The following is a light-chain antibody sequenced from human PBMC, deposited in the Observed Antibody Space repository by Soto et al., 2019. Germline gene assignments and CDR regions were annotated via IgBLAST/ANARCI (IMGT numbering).Light chain of an antibody. Sequence: DIQMTQSPSTLSASVGDRVTIACRASQTISSWVAWYQQKPGKAPRLLTYKTSSLESGVPSRFSGSGSGTEFTLTISGLQPADFAYYYCQQYNTYFSLTLGGGTKVDIK. J-gene: IGKJ4*01. CDR1: QTISSW. CDR2: KTS. V-gene: IGKV1-5*03. CDR3: QQYNTYFSLT.